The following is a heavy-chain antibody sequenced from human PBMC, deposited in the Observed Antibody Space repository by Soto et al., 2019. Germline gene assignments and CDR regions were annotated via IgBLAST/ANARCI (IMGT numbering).Heavy chain of an antibody. Sequence: QVQLQESGPGLVKPSGTLSHTCAVSGGSISSNNWWSWVRQPPGKGLEWIGEIYHSGSTTYNPSLKSRVTISVDKSKNQFSLKLSSVTAADTAVYYCALYQLLRGYYYGMDVWGQGTTVTVSS. CDR2: IYHSGST. J-gene: IGHJ6*02. CDR3: ALYQLLRGYYYGMDV. CDR1: GGSISSNNW. V-gene: IGHV4-4*02. D-gene: IGHD2-2*01.